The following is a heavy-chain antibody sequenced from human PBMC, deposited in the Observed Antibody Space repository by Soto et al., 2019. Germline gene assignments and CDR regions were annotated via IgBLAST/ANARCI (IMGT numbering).Heavy chain of an antibody. CDR1: GGSISSSNW. CDR2: IYHSGST. J-gene: IGHJ6*02. V-gene: IGHV4-4*02. D-gene: IGHD3-22*01. Sequence: QVQLQESGPGLVKPSGTLSLTCAVSGGSISSSNWWSWVRQPPGKGLEWIGEIYHSGSTNYNPSLKSRVTISVEQSKTQFSLKLSSVTAADTAVYYCARDQYYYDGGYYGMDVWGQGTTVTVSS. CDR3: ARDQYYYDGGYYGMDV.